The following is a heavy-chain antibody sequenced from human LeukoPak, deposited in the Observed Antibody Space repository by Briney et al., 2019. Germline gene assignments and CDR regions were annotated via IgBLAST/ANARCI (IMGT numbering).Heavy chain of an antibody. CDR3: ARGGSGSYSPDY. V-gene: IGHV3-48*02. J-gene: IGHJ4*02. Sequence: GGSLRLSCAASGFTFSTYSMNWVRQAPGKGLEWVSYISSTSTTIYYADSVKGRFTISRDNAKNSLYLQVNSLRDEDTAVYYCARGGSGSYSPDYWGQGTLVTVSS. CDR1: GFTFSTYS. D-gene: IGHD1-26*01. CDR2: ISSTSTTI.